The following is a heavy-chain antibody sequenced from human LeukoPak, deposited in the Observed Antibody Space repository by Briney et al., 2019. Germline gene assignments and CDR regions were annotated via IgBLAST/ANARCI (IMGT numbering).Heavy chain of an antibody. CDR1: GGSFSGYY. Sequence: SETLSLTCAVYGGSFSGYYWSWIRQPPGKGLEWIGEINHSGSTNYNPSLKSRVTISVETSKNQFSLKLSSVTAADTAVYYCARGPGPDIVVVPAAPRGAFDIWGQGTMVTVSS. CDR3: ARGPGPDIVVVPAAPRGAFDI. CDR2: INHSGST. D-gene: IGHD2-2*01. J-gene: IGHJ3*02. V-gene: IGHV4-34*01.